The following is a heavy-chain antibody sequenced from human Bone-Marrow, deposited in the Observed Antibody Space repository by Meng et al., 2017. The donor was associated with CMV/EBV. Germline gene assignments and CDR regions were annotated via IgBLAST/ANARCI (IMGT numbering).Heavy chain of an antibody. CDR1: GYSISSGYY. CDR3: ARVSERSTNGFDY. V-gene: IGHV4-38-2*02. J-gene: IGHJ4*02. D-gene: IGHD2-8*01. Sequence: SETLSLTCTVSGYSISSGYYRGWIRQPPGKGLEWIGSIYHSGSTYYNPSLKSRVTISVDTSKNQSSLKLSSVTAAGTAGYYCARVSERSTNGFDYWGQGTLVTVSS. CDR2: IYHSGST.